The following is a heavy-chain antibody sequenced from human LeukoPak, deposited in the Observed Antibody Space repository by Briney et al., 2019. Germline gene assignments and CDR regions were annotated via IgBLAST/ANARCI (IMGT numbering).Heavy chain of an antibody. J-gene: IGHJ4*02. CDR1: GFTFTISA. V-gene: IGHV1-58*02. CDR3: AASGPPMGAVEDY. Sequence: GASVKVSFKASGFTFTISAMQWVRQARGQRLEWIGWIVVGSGNTNYAQKFQERVTITRDMSTSTAYMELSSLRSEDTAVYYCAASGPPMGAVEDYWGQGTLVTVSS. D-gene: IGHD6-19*01. CDR2: IVVGSGNT.